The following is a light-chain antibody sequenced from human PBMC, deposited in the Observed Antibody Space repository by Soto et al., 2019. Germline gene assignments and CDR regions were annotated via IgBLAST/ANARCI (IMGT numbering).Light chain of an antibody. CDR2: KAS. V-gene: IGKV1-5*03. CDR3: QQYNSFTWT. J-gene: IGKJ1*01. CDR1: QNIERW. Sequence: DIQMTQSPSTLSASVGDRVTITCRASQNIERWLAWYQQKPGKAPKLLIYKASSLESGVPSRFSGSGSGTEFTLTISSLQPADFATYYCQQYNSFTWTFGQGTKVDIK.